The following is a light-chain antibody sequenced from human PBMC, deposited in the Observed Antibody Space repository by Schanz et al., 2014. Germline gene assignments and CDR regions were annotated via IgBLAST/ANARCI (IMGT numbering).Light chain of an antibody. CDR1: QSISSW. Sequence: DIQMTQSPSTLSASVGDRVTITCRASQSISSWLAWYQQKPGKAPKLLIYDASSLESGVPSRFSGSGSGTDFTLTISSLQPEDFATYYCQQNYTVFGQGTKVEIK. CDR3: QQNYTV. V-gene: IGKV1-5*01. CDR2: DAS. J-gene: IGKJ1*01.